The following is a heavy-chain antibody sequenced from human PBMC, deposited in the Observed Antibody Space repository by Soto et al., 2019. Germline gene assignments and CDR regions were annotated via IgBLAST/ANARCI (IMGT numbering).Heavy chain of an antibody. Sequence: QVQLVQSGAAVTESGASVTVSCKASGYVFTSYGISWVRQAPGQGLEWMGWITIYNGNTNYAQKFQDRVAMTTDTSTTTSNMELRNLTSYDTAVYYCERTAADRTGLYFDNWGQGTLFTVSS. D-gene: IGHD6-13*01. V-gene: IGHV1-18*04. J-gene: IGHJ4*02. CDR3: ERTAADRTGLYFDN. CDR2: ITIYNGNT. CDR1: GYVFTSYG.